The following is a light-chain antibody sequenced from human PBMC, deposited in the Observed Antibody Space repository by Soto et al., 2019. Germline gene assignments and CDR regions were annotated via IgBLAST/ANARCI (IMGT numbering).Light chain of an antibody. J-gene: IGKJ5*01. V-gene: IGKV3-11*01. CDR2: FTS. CDR1: QSVSTF. CDR3: QQHDILPIT. Sequence: EIVLTQSPATLSLSPGERAILSCRASQSVSTFLAWFQQKPGQSPRLLIYFTSSRATGIPDRFSGAGSGTDFTLTISRLEPEDFALYYCQQHDILPITFGQGTRLEIK.